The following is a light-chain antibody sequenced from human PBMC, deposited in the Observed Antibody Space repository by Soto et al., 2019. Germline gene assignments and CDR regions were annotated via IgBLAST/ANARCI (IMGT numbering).Light chain of an antibody. CDR3: QAYDSSLSGVV. J-gene: IGLJ2*01. CDR2: GNS. V-gene: IGLV1-40*01. Sequence: QSVLTQPPSVSGAPGQRVTISCTGSSSNIGAGYDVPWYQQLPGTAPKLLIYGNSNRPSGVPDRFAGSNSGTSASLAITGVQPEDEAYYYFQAYDSSLSGVVFGGGTKLTVL. CDR1: SSNIGAGYD.